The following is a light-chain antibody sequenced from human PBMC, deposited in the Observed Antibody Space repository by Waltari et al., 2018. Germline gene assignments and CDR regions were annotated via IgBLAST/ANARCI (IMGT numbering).Light chain of an antibody. V-gene: IGKV3-20*01. CDR1: QSVRKY. J-gene: IGKJ1*01. Sequence: EIVLTQYPGTLSLSPAGRATLSCRASQSVRKYLAWYQQKPGQAPRLLIYETSIRATGIPDRFSGSGFGTDFSLTISSLDPEDFAVYFCQKYDRLPATFGQGTRVEIK. CDR3: QKYDRLPAT. CDR2: ETS.